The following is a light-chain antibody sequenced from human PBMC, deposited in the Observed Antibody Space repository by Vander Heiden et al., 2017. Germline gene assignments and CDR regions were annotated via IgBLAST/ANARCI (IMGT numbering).Light chain of an antibody. Sequence: QVVLTQSPSASASLGASVKLTCTLSSGHSNYAIAWHQQQPEKGPRFLMKVNSDGSHTKGDGIPDRFSGSSSGAERYLTISSLQSEDEADYYCQTWGTGIVFGGGTKLTVL. V-gene: IGLV4-69*01. CDR1: SGHSNYA. J-gene: IGLJ2*01. CDR2: VNSDGSH. CDR3: QTWGTGIV.